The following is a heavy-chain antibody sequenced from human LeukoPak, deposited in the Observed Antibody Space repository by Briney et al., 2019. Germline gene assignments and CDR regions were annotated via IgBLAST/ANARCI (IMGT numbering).Heavy chain of an antibody. V-gene: IGHV4-30-4*08. Sequence: SETLSLTCIVSGGSISSSGYYWGWIRQPPGKGLEWIGYIYYSGSTNYNPSLKSRVTISIDTSKNQFSLRLNSVTAADTAVYFCARDFGYSSSSLYYGIDVWGQGTAVTVSS. CDR2: IYYSGST. CDR1: GGSISSSGYY. D-gene: IGHD6-6*01. J-gene: IGHJ6*02. CDR3: ARDFGYSSSSLYYGIDV.